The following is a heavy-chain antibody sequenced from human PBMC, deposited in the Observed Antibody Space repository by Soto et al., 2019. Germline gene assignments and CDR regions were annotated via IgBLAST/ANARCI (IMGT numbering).Heavy chain of an antibody. CDR3: AKGGGYTYGSLYV. CDR2: ISGSGDST. Sequence: ESLRLSCAVSGFTFSSYAMSWFRQAPGKGLEWVSVISGSGDSTYYADSVKGRFTISRDNSKNTLYLQMNSLRAEDTAVYYCAKGGGYTYGSLYVWGQGTTVTVSS. V-gene: IGHV3-23*01. CDR1: GFTFSSYA. J-gene: IGHJ6*02. D-gene: IGHD5-18*01.